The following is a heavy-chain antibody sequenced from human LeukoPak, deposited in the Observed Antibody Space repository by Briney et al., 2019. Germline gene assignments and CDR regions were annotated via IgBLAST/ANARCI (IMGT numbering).Heavy chain of an antibody. CDR1: GYTFTSYD. V-gene: IGHV1-8*01. D-gene: IGHD2-8*01. J-gene: IGHJ4*02. Sequence: GASVKVSCKASGYTFTSYDINWVRQATGQGLEWMGRINPGSDNTDYAQKFQGRVTMTKDTSKSTVYMELSSLRSEDAAIYYCARSMALDYWGQGSLVTVSS. CDR3: ARSMALDY. CDR2: INPGSDNT.